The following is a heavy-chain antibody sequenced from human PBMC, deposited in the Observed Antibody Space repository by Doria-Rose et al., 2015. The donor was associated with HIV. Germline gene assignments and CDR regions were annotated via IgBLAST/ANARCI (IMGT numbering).Heavy chain of an antibody. J-gene: IGHJ4*02. CDR2: IVSADGR. CDR1: GVSLSSPGMG. V-gene: IGHV2-26*01. Sequence: ESGPVLVKPTETLTLTCTVSGVSLSSPGMGVSWIRQPPGKALEWLAYIVSADGRSYKTSLKSRLTISRGTSKSQVVLTMTDMDPVDTATYYCARIKSSRWYHKYYFDFWGRGTLVTVSS. CDR3: ARIKSSRWYHKYYFDF. D-gene: IGHD6-13*01.